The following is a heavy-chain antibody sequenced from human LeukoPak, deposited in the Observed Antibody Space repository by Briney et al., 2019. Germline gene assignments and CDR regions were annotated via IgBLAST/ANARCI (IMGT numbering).Heavy chain of an antibody. J-gene: IGHJ6*02. D-gene: IGHD5-18*01. V-gene: IGHV3-33*01. CDR2: IWYDGSNK. CDR3: ARDSSDRVWMQLWLSYYYYYGMDV. CDR1: GFTFSSYG. Sequence: GGSLRLSCAASGFTFSSYGMHWVRQAPGKGLEWVAVIWYDGSNKYYADSVKGRFTISRDNSKNTLYLQMNSLRAEDTAVYYCARDSSDRVWMQLWLSYYYYYGMDVWGQGTTVTVSS.